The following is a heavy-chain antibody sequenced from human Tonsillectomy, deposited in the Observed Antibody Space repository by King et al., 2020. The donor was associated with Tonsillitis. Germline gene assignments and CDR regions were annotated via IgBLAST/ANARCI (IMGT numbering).Heavy chain of an antibody. CDR2: ISPYIGNT. J-gene: IGHJ4*02. CDR3: ARGGSYPPYYFDY. D-gene: IGHD1-26*01. CDR1: GYTFTNDG. V-gene: IGHV1-18*01. Sequence: QLVQSGAEVKKPGASVRVSCKPSGYTFTNDGISWVRQAPGQGLECMGWISPYIGNTNYAQKFQGRLTMTTYTSTRTAYMELRSLRSDDTAVYYCARGGSYPPYYFDYWGQGTPVTVSS.